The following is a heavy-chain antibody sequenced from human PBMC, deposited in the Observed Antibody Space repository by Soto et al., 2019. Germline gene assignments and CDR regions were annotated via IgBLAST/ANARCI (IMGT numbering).Heavy chain of an antibody. CDR2: IIPIFGTA. CDR1: GGTFSSYA. V-gene: IGHV1-69*06. D-gene: IGHD6-6*01. Sequence: QVQLVQSGAEVKKPGSSVKVSCKASGGTFSSYAISWVRQAPGQGLEWMGGIIPIFGTANYAQKFQGRVTITADKSTSTAYMELSSLRSEDTAVYYCARLKQSEYSSSGGLTDYWGQGTLVTVSS. J-gene: IGHJ4*02. CDR3: ARLKQSEYSSSGGLTDY.